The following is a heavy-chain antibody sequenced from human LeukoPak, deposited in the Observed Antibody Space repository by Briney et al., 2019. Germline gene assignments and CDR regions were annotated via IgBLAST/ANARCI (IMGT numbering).Heavy chain of an antibody. V-gene: IGHV4-39*07. CDR1: GGSISSSSYY. J-gene: IGHJ4*02. D-gene: IGHD3-22*01. CDR3: ARDRYYYDSSGYYIFDY. CDR2: IYYSGST. Sequence: SETLSLTCTVSGGSISSSSYYGGWIRQPPGKGLEWIGSIYYSGSTYYNPSLKSRVTISVDTSKNQFSLKLSSVTAADTAVYYCARDRYYYDSSGYYIFDYWGQGTLVTVSS.